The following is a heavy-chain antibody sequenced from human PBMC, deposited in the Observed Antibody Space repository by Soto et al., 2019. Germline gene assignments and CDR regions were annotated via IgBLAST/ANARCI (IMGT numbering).Heavy chain of an antibody. CDR2: ISGSGGST. Sequence: GGSLRLSCAASGFTVSSNYMSWVRQAPGKGLEWVSAISGSGGSTYYADSVKGRFTISRDNSKNTLYLQMNSLRAEDTAVYYCASGPSSSWYNWFDPWGQGTLVTVSS. D-gene: IGHD6-13*01. J-gene: IGHJ5*02. CDR1: GFTVSSNY. V-gene: IGHV3-23*01. CDR3: ASGPSSSWYNWFDP.